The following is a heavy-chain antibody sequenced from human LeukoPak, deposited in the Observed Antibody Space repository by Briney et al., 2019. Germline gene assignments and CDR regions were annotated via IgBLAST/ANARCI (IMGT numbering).Heavy chain of an antibody. Sequence: PSETLSLTCTVSGYSLTSVYYWGWIRQPPGKGLEWIASIFHSGSTFYNPSVKRRVTIPVHTSKNQFSLTLRSVTAADTAVYYCAREAEKQWQYWGQGTMATVSS. J-gene: IGHJ3*01. D-gene: IGHD6-19*01. CDR1: GYSLTSVYY. CDR3: AREAEKQWQY. V-gene: IGHV4-38-2*02. CDR2: IFHSGST.